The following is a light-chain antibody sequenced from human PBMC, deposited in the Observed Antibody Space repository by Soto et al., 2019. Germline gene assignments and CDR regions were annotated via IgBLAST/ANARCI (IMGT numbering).Light chain of an antibody. Sequence: MTQSPATLSVSPGERATLSCRASQSVNTNLAWYQQKPGKAPKLLIYDASTLESGVPSRFSGSRSGTEFTLTISSLQPDDFATYYCQQYNSYSWTFGQGTKVDIK. V-gene: IGKV1-5*01. CDR3: QQYNSYSWT. CDR2: DAS. CDR1: QSVNTN. J-gene: IGKJ1*01.